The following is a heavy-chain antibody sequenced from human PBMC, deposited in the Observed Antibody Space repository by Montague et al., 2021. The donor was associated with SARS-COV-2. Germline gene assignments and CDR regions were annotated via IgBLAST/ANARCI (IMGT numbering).Heavy chain of an antibody. D-gene: IGHD1-26*01. V-gene: IGHV4-4*02. CDR3: ARVIVGATSTPAESDY. CDR1: GGSISNSNW. J-gene: IGHJ4*02. CDR2: IYHSGST. Sequence: SETLSLTCAVSGGSISNSNWWSWVRQPPGKGLEWIGEIYHSGSTNYNPSLKSRVTISVDKSKNQFSLKLSSVTAADTAVYYCARVIVGATSTPAESDYWGQGTLVTVSS.